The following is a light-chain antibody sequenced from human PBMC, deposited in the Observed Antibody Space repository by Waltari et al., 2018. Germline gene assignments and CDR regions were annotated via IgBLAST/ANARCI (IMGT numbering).Light chain of an antibody. Sequence: QSALTQPASVSGSPGQSITIPCTGTSSDVGAYNYVHWYQHHPGKAPKIMIYKVSNRPSGVSKCLTDSKSGNTAPLTISGLQAEDEGDYYCSSYTTSGTFVFGGGTKLTVL. V-gene: IGLV2-14*01. CDR1: SSDVGAYNY. CDR3: SSYTTSGTFV. CDR2: KVS. J-gene: IGLJ2*01.